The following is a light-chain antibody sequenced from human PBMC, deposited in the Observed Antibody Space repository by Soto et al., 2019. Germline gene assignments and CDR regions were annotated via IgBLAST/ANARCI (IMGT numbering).Light chain of an antibody. CDR2: GAS. CDR3: QQYNDWPRT. J-gene: IGKJ1*01. Sequence: VLTQSPGTLSLSTGERATLSCRASQSVSSNLAWYQQKPGQAPSLLIYGASTRATGIPTRFSGSGSGTESTLTISSLQSADFAVYYCQQYNDWPRTFGPGTKVDI. V-gene: IGKV3-15*01. CDR1: QSVSSN.